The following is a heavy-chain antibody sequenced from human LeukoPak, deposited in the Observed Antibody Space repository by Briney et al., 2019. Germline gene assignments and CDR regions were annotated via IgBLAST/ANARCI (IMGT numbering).Heavy chain of an antibody. J-gene: IGHJ5*02. CDR1: GGSISSYY. Sequence: SETLSLTCTVSGGSISSYYWSWIRQPAGKGLEWIGSIYYSGSTYYNPSLKSRVTISVDTSKNQFSLRLSSVTAADTAVYYCARGRSDYGDYLNWFDPWGQGTLVTVSS. CDR3: ARGRSDYGDYLNWFDP. D-gene: IGHD4-17*01. CDR2: IYYSGST. V-gene: IGHV4-4*07.